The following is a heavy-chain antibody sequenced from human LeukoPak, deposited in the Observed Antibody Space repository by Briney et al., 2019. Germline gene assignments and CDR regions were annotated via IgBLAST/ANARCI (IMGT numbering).Heavy chain of an antibody. CDR2: ISPDKT. V-gene: IGHV3-23*01. Sequence: PGGSLRLTCAASGFRFSINPMSWVRQAPGKGLEWVSAISPDKTYYPDSVKGRLTISRDNYKNTVDLHMNSPRAEDTAIYYCVKEHVDRAFTRSFEIWGQGIVVTVSS. CDR3: VKEHVDRAFTRSFEI. D-gene: IGHD3-3*02. J-gene: IGHJ3*02. CDR1: GFRFSINP.